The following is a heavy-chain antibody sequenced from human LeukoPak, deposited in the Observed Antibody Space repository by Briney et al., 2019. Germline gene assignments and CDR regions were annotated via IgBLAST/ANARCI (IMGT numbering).Heavy chain of an antibody. J-gene: IGHJ6*02. CDR3: ARGPGSGWSTYYYYYGMDV. D-gene: IGHD6-19*01. V-gene: IGHV1-8*01. CDR2: MNPNSGNT. CDR1: GYTFTSYD. Sequence: EASVKVSCKASGYTFTSYDINWVRQATGQGLEWMGWMNPNSGNTGYAQKFQGRVTMTRNTSISTAYMELSSLRSEDTAVYYCARGPGSGWSTYYYYYGMDVWGHGTTVTVSS.